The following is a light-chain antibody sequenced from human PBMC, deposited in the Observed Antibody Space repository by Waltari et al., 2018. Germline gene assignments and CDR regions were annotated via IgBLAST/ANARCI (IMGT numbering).Light chain of an antibody. Sequence: DIQMTQSPSSLSASVGDRVTITCRASRGIDAFLNWYQQQPGKAPKLLIYDASTLQRVVPPRFSGTRIGTEFSLTISDLQPEDFATYFCQPSYSAPFPFGRGPRLE. CDR2: DAS. CDR3: QPSYSAPFP. CDR1: RGIDAF. V-gene: IGKV1-39*01. J-gene: IGKJ5*01.